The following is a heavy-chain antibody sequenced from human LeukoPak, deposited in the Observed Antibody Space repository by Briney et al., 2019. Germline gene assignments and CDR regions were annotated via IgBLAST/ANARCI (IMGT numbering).Heavy chain of an antibody. D-gene: IGHD2-15*01. J-gene: IGHJ4*02. V-gene: IGHV3-48*01. CDR3: AREGGGLDY. CDR1: AFTFSSYS. Sequence: GGSLRLSCAASAFTFSSYSMNWVRQAPGKGLEWVSYISSSSSTIYYADSVKGRFTISRDNAKNSLYLQMNSLRAEDTAVYYCAREGGGLDYWGQGTLVTVSS. CDR2: ISSSSSTI.